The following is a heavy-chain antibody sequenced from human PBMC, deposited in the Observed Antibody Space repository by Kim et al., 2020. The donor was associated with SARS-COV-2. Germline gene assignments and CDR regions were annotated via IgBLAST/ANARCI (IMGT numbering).Heavy chain of an antibody. J-gene: IGHJ6*01. V-gene: IGHV3-30*04. CDR2: ISYDGSNK. CDR3: ARDANRGYSYGWTYYYYG. D-gene: IGHD5-18*01. Sequence: GGSLRLSCAASGFTFSSYAMHCVRQAPGKGPEWVAVISYDGSNKNYADSVKGRFTISRDNSKNTLYLQMNSLRAEDTAVYYCARDANRGYSYGWTYYYYG. CDR1: GFTFSSYA.